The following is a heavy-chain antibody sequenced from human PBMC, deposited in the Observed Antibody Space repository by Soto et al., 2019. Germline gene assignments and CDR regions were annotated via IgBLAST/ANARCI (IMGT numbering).Heavy chain of an antibody. V-gene: IGHV3-33*01. CDR1: GFDFKTYG. CDR3: VRTACVINDCYYRGVR. CDR2: IGFDGTNI. J-gene: IGHJ4*02. Sequence: QGQLVESGGGVVQPGRSLRLSCVASGFDFKTYGMHWVRQAPGKGLEWVAVIGFDGTNIHYSDSVRGRFSISRDNSENTVSLQMNSLRDEDTALYYCVRTACVINDCYYRGVRWGQGTLVSV. D-gene: IGHD2-21*02.